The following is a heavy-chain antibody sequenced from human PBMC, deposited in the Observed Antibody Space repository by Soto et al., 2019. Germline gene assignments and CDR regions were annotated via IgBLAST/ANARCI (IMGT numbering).Heavy chain of an antibody. J-gene: IGHJ4*02. CDR1: GYTFTSYG. D-gene: IGHD2-15*01. CDR2: ISAYNGNT. Sequence: ASVKVSCKASGYTFTSYGISWVRQAPGQGLEWMGWISAYNGNTNYTQKLQGRVTMTTDTSTSTAYMELRSLRSDDTAVYYCARELEYCSGGSCYGNDYWGQGILVTVSS. CDR3: ARELEYCSGGSCYGNDY. V-gene: IGHV1-18*01.